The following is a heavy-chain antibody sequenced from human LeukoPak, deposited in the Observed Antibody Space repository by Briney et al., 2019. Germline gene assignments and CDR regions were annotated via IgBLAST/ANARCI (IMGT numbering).Heavy chain of an antibody. CDR2: IYTSGSA. CDR3: AREGADSGYYEY. V-gene: IGHV4-4*07. D-gene: IGHD3-22*01. Sequence: SETLSLTCTCTVSSGSISGYYWSWIRQPAGKGLEWIGRIYTSGSANYNPSLKSRVTMSVDTSKNQFSLKLSSVTAADTAVYYCAREGADSGYYEYWGQGTLVTVSS. CDR1: SGSISGYY. J-gene: IGHJ4*02.